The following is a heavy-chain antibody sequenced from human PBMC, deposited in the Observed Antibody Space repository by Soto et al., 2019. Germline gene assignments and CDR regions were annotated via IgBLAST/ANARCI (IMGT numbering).Heavy chain of an antibody. J-gene: IGHJ6*02. CDR1: GVSIISSTHY. CDR3: ASRLREGYYHYGLDV. Sequence: SETLSLTCTVSGVSIISSTHYWDFIRQAPGKGLEWIGSVYYSGSTYYNPSLKSRVTISVDTSKNQFSLKLSSVTAADTAVYYCASRLREGYYHYGLDVWGQRTTVTVSS. D-gene: IGHD5-18*01. V-gene: IGHV4-39*01. CDR2: VYYSGST.